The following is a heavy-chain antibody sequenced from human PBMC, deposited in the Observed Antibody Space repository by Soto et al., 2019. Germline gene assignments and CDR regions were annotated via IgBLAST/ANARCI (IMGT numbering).Heavy chain of an antibody. D-gene: IGHD2-15*01. CDR3: ARAPTYCSGGSCYSLGFDP. CDR2: IYYSGST. Sequence: SETLSLTCAVYGGSISSYYWSWIRQPPGKGLEWIGYIYYSGSTNYNPSLKSRVTISVDTSKNQFSLKLSSVTAADTAVYYCARAPTYCSGGSCYSLGFDPWGQGTLVTVSS. V-gene: IGHV4-59*01. J-gene: IGHJ5*02. CDR1: GGSISSYY.